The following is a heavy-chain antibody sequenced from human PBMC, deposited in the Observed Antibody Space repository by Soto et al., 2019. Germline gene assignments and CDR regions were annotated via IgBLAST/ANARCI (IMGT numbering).Heavy chain of an antibody. Sequence: PGGSLRLSCAASGFTFSTYTMNWVRQAPGKGLEWIGSIYYSGSTYYNPSLKSRVTISVDTSKNQFSLKLSSVTAADTAVYYCARQVGGGSSQFDYWGQGTLVTVSS. CDR1: GFTFSTYT. D-gene: IGHD2-15*01. J-gene: IGHJ4*02. V-gene: IGHV4-39*01. CDR2: IYYSGST. CDR3: ARQVGGGSSQFDY.